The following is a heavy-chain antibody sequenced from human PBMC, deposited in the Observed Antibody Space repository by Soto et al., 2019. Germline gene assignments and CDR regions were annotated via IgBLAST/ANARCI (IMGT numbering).Heavy chain of an antibody. CDR3: ANTYIAASPYYYGMDV. CDR1: GFTFSSYA. D-gene: IGHD6-13*01. Sequence: GGSLRLSCAASGFTFSSYAMSWVRQAPGKGLEWVSAISGSGGSTYYADSVKGRFTISRDNSKNTPYLQMNSLRAENTAVYYSANTYIAASPYYYGMDVWGQGTTVTVSS. V-gene: IGHV3-23*01. CDR2: ISGSGGST. J-gene: IGHJ6*02.